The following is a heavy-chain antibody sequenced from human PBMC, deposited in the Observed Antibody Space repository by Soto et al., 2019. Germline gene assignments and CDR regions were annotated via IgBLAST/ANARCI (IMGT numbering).Heavy chain of an antibody. Sequence: HPGGSLRLSCTASGLTFSNYAMSWVRQAPGKGLEWVSSISSSGDNTYYPDSVKGRFTISRDNSKNTLYLQMNSLRAEDTAVYYCADGGEWSFKFDYWGQGTLVTVSS. CDR1: GLTFSNYA. D-gene: IGHD2-8*01. CDR3: ADGGEWSFKFDY. CDR2: ISSSGDNT. V-gene: IGHV3-23*01. J-gene: IGHJ4*02.